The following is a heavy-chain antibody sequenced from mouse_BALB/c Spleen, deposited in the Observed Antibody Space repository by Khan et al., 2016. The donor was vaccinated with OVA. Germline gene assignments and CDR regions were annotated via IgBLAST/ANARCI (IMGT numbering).Heavy chain of an antibody. D-gene: IGHD1-1*01. CDR3: TRLAYYYDSEGFAY. J-gene: IGHJ3*01. Sequence: DVHLVESGGDLVKPGGSLKLSCAASGFTFSTYGMSWVRQTPDKRLEWVATVSTGGSYPYYPDSVKGRFTISRDNAKNTLYLQMSGLKSEDTAMLYCTRLAYYYDSEGFAYWGQGTLVTVSA. CDR1: GFTFSTYG. CDR2: VSTGGSYP. V-gene: IGHV5-6*01.